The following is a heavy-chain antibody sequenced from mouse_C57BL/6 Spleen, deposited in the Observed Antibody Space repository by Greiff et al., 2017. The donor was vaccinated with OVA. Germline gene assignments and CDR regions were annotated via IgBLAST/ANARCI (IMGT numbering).Heavy chain of an antibody. CDR2: INSGSSII. CDR1: GFTFSDYG. J-gene: IGHJ2*01. Sequence: EVQGVESGGGLVKPGGSLKLSCAASGFTFSDYGMHWVRQAPEKGLEWVAYINSGSSIIYYADTVKGRVTISRDNAKNTLFLQMTSLRSEDTAMYYCARRGDYGYFDYWGQGTTLTVSS. CDR3: ARRGDYGYFDY. V-gene: IGHV5-17*01. D-gene: IGHD1-1*02.